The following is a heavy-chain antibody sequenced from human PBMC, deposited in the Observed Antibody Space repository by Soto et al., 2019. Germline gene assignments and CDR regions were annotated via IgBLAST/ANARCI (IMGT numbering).Heavy chain of an antibody. J-gene: IGHJ6*02. CDR3: ARVFGVPAVYYYYYGMDV. D-gene: IGHD2-2*01. Sequence: SGGSLILSCAASGFTFSSYWMHWVRQAPGKGLVWVSRINSDGSSTSYADSVKGRFTISRDSAKNTLYLQMNSLRAEDTAVYYCARVFGVPAVYYYYYGMDVWGQGTTVTVSS. CDR1: GFTFSSYW. V-gene: IGHV3-74*01. CDR2: INSDGSST.